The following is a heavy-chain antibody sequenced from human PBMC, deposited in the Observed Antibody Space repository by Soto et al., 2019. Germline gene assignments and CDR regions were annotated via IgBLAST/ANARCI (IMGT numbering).Heavy chain of an antibody. Sequence: QVQLQESGPGLVKPSQTLSLTCSVSRGSFSSDSFIWSWVRQFPGKGLEWIGYINYSGTTYYNPSLRSRITMSVDTSKNQFSLNLSSVTAAGTAVYYCARDHKWDGMDVWGQGTTVTVSS. CDR1: RGSFSSDSFI. J-gene: IGHJ6*02. D-gene: IGHD1-26*01. CDR2: INYSGTT. CDR3: ARDHKWDGMDV. V-gene: IGHV4-31*03.